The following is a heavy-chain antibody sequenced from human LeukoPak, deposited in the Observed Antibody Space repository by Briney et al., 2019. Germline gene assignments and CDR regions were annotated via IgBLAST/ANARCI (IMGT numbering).Heavy chain of an antibody. CDR1: GGSIISYY. CDR2: IYYSGST. D-gene: IGHD4-17*01. J-gene: IGHJ6*02. V-gene: IGHV4-59*01. CDR3: ARVSGDYNYYYYYGMDV. Sequence: SETLSLTCTVSGGSIISYYWSWIRQPPGKGLEWIGYIYYSGSTNYNPSLKSRVTISVDTSKNQFSLKLSSVTAADTAVYYCARVSGDYNYYYYYGMDVWGQGTTVTVSS.